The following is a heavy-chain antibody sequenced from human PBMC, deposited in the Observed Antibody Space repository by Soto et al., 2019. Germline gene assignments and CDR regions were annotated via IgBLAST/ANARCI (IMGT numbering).Heavy chain of an antibody. CDR3: ARDEYCSGGSCYSSTYYGMDV. Sequence: QVQLVQSGAEVKKPGASVKVSCKASGYTFTSYGISWVRQAPGQGLEWMGWISAYNGNTNYAKKLQGRVTMTTDTSTSTAYMELRSLRSDDTAVYYCARDEYCSGGSCYSSTYYGMDVWGQGTTVTVSS. J-gene: IGHJ6*02. V-gene: IGHV1-18*04. CDR2: ISAYNGNT. D-gene: IGHD2-15*01. CDR1: GYTFTSYG.